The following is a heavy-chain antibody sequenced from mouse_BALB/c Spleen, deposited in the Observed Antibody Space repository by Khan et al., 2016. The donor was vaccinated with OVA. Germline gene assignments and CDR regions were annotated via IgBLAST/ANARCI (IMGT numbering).Heavy chain of an antibody. V-gene: IGHV1S81*02. Sequence: QVRLQQSGAELVKPGASVRLSCKASGYTFTSYYLYWVKQRPGHGLEWIGDINPSNGGTNFNENFKTKATLTADKSSSTAYMQLSSLTSEDSAVYCCTRSGYGAFAYWGQGTLVTVSA. D-gene: IGHD1-1*02. CDR1: GYTFTSYY. J-gene: IGHJ3*01. CDR3: TRSGYGAFAY. CDR2: INPSNGGT.